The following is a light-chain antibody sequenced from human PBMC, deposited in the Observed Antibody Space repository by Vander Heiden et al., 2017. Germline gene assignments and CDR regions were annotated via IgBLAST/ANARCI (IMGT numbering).Light chain of an antibody. CDR2: RNN. V-gene: IGLV1-47*01. CDR3: AAWDDSLSGWL. J-gene: IGLJ3*02. CDR1: SSNIGGNY. Sequence: QSVLTQPPSASGTPGPRVTISCSGSSSNIGGNYVYWYQQFPGRAPKLLIYRNNQRPSGVPDRFSGSKSDTSASLAISGLRSEDEADYYCAAWDDSLSGWLFGGGTKLTVL.